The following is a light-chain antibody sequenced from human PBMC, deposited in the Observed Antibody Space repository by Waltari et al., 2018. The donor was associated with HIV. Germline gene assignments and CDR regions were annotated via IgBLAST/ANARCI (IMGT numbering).Light chain of an antibody. CDR3: CSYAGDSTWV. CDR2: DVI. J-gene: IGLJ3*02. Sequence: SALTQPASVSGSPGQSVTISCTGSSTAVGGYKLVSWYQQQPGKAAKVIIYDVIKRPAGISNRFSGSRSGNTASLTISGLQAEDEADYHCCSYAGDSTWVFGGGTKLTVL. CDR1: STAVGGYKL. V-gene: IGLV2-23*02.